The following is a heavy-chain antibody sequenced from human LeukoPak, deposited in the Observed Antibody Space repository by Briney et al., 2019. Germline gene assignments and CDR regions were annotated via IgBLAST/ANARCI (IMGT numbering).Heavy chain of an antibody. CDR2: IYYSGST. V-gene: IGHV4-39*07. CDR3: ARDKINSGWNSRRYFDL. Sequence: SETLSLTCTVSGGSISSSSYYWGWIRQPPGKGLEWIGSIYYSGSTYYNPSLKSRVTISVDTSKNQFSLRLNSVTAADTAVYYCARDKINSGWNSRRYFDLWGRGTLVTV. CDR1: GGSISSSSYY. D-gene: IGHD6-19*01. J-gene: IGHJ2*01.